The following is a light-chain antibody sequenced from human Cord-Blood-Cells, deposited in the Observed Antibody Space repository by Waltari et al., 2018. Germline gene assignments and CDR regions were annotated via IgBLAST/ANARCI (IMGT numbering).Light chain of an antibody. CDR2: RDN. CDR3: AAWDDSLSGWV. Sequence: QSVLTQPPSASGTPGQRVTISCSGSSSNIGSNYVYWYQQLPGTAPKLLILRDNRRPSGVPDRCSGSKSGTSASLAISGLRSEDEADYYCAAWDDSLSGWVFGGGTKLTVL. J-gene: IGLJ3*02. V-gene: IGLV1-47*01. CDR1: SSNIGSNY.